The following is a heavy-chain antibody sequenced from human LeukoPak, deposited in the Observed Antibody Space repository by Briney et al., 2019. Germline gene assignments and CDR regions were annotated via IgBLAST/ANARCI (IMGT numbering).Heavy chain of an antibody. V-gene: IGHV3-11*01. J-gene: IGHJ4*02. CDR2: MSGSGGFTT. CDR1: GFTFSDAW. CDR3: ARDTVYGNYYFDN. Sequence: GGSLRLSCVASGFTFSDAWMSWVRQAPGKGLEWVSYMSGSGGFTTFYADSVKGRFTISRDDAKNLLYLQMHNLRSEDTAVYFCARDTVYGNYYFDNWGQGILVTVSS. D-gene: IGHD4-11*01.